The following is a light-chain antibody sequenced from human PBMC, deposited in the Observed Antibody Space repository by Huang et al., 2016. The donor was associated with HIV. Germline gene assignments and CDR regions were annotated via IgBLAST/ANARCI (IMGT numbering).Light chain of an antibody. CDR3: QQYNSWPGT. J-gene: IGKJ1*01. Sequence: STRVGCPGGTAPRFGRASHRVSASLGWYQRKPGPAPRLRNYSATSQGNGSPAKFSGSGSGTEFTPTISSLQSEDFAVYHCQQYNSWPGTFGQGTKVEIK. CDR2: SAT. V-gene: IGKV3-15*01. CDR1: HRVSAS.